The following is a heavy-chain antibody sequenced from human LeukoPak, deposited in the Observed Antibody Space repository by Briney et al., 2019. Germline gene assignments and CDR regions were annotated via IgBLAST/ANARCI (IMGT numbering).Heavy chain of an antibody. CDR3: ATYSSLNTREFQY. Sequence: GGSLRLSCEASGLTFSRDWMGWVRQAPGKGLEWVANIRQDGGETYYGDSVKGRFIISRDNAKNSLFLQMNRLRAEDTAVYYCATYSSLNTREFQYWGLGTLVTVSP. D-gene: IGHD3-22*01. CDR2: IRQDGGET. V-gene: IGHV3-7*01. J-gene: IGHJ1*01. CDR1: GLTFSRDW.